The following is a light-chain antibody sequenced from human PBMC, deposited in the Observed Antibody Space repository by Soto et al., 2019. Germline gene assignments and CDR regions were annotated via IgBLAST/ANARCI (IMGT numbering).Light chain of an antibody. J-gene: IGLJ2*01. CDR2: EGS. Sequence: QSVLTQPASVSGSPGQSITISCTGTSSDVGSYNLVSWYQQYPGKAPKLMIYEGSKRPSGVSNPFSGSKSGNTASLTISGLQAEDEADYHCCSYVGSSTYVVFGGGTKLTVL. CDR1: SSDVGSYNL. V-gene: IGLV2-23*01. CDR3: CSYVGSSTYVV.